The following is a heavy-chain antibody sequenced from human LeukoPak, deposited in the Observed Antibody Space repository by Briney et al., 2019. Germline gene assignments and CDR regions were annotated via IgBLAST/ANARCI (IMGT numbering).Heavy chain of an antibody. V-gene: IGHV4-34*01. Sequence: SETLSLTCAVYGGSFSGYSWSWIRQPPGKGLEWIGEINHGGSTNYNPSLKSRVTISVDTSKNQFSLKLSSVTAADTAVYYCARACCGGDCHLHTYYFDYWGQGTLVTVSS. CDR1: GGSFSGYS. J-gene: IGHJ4*02. CDR3: ARACCGGDCHLHTYYFDY. CDR2: INHGGST. D-gene: IGHD2-21*02.